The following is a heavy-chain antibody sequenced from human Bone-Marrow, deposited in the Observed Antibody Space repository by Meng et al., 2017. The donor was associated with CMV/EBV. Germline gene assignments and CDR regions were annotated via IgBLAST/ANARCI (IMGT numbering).Heavy chain of an antibody. V-gene: IGHV5-51*01. D-gene: IGHD4-23*01. CDR1: GYSFTSYW. Sequence: KGAGYSFTSYWIGWVRQMPGKGLEWMGIIYPGDSDTRYRPSFQGQVTISADKSISTAYLQWSSLKASDTAMYYCARNYGGNSGWFDPWGQGTLVTVSS. CDR2: IYPGDSDT. J-gene: IGHJ5*02. CDR3: ARNYGGNSGWFDP.